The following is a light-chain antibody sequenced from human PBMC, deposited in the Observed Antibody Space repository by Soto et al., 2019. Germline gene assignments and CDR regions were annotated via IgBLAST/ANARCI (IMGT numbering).Light chain of an antibody. CDR1: QSIGSTY. CDR3: QQYGSSPIT. J-gene: IGKJ5*01. CDR2: GAS. Sequence: EIVLTQSPGTLSLSPGERATLSCRASQSIGSTYLAWYQQKPGQAPRLLIYGASSRATGIPDRFSGSGSGTDFTLTISRLDPEDFAVYYCQQYGSSPITFGQGTRLDIK. V-gene: IGKV3-20*01.